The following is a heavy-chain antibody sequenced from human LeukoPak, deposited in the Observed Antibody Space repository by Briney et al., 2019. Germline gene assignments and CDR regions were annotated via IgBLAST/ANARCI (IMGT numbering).Heavy chain of an antibody. Sequence: SETLTLTCAVSGGSFSGYYWSWIRKPPGKGLEWIGEINHSGSTNYNASLKSRVTISVDTSKNQFSLKLSSVTAADTAVYYCARSGVVVIGAAFDYWGQGTLVTVSS. CDR1: GGSFSGYY. V-gene: IGHV4-34*01. D-gene: IGHD3-22*01. CDR2: INHSGST. CDR3: ARSGVVVIGAAFDY. J-gene: IGHJ4*02.